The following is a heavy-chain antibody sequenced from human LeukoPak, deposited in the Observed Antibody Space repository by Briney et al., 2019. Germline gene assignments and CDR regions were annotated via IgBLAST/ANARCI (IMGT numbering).Heavy chain of an antibody. CDR1: GGSISSYY. D-gene: IGHD3-10*01. Sequence: SETLSLTCTVSGGSISSYYWSWIRQPPGKGLEWMGYIYYSGSTNYNPSPKSRVTISVDTSKNQFSLKLSSVTAADTAVYYCARHPDYYGSGSSNWFDPWGQGTLVTVSS. CDR3: ARHPDYYGSGSSNWFDP. V-gene: IGHV4-59*01. J-gene: IGHJ5*02. CDR2: IYYSGST.